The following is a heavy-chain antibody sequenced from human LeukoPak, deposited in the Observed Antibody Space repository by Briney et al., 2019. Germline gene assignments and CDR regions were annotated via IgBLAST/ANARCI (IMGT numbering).Heavy chain of an antibody. J-gene: IGHJ2*01. D-gene: IGHD4-17*01. V-gene: IGHV3-30*02. CDR1: GFTFSTYG. Sequence: PGGSLRLSCAASGFTFSTYGMHWVRQAPGKGLEWVAFIRYDGSNKYSADSVKGRFTISRDNSKNTLYLQMNSLRAEDTAVYYCASTIVTTVYPPGWYFDLWGRGTQVTVSS. CDR3: ASTIVTTVYPPGWYFDL. CDR2: IRYDGSNK.